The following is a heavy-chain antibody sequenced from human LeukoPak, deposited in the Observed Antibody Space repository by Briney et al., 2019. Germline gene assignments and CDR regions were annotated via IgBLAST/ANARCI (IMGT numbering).Heavy chain of an antibody. CDR2: INHSGST. Sequence: SETLSLTCAVYGGSFSGYYWSWIRQPPGKGLEWIGEINHSGSTNYNPSLKSGVTISVDTSNNKFSLMLRSGTAADAAVFYCGRRGCSYGSDYWGQGTLVSVFS. J-gene: IGHJ4*02. CDR3: GRRGCSYGSDY. D-gene: IGHD5-18*01. CDR1: GGSFSGYY. V-gene: IGHV4-34*01.